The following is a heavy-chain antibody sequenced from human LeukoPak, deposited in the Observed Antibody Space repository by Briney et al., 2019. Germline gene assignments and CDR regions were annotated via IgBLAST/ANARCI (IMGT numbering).Heavy chain of an antibody. D-gene: IGHD2-2*01. CDR1: GYTLTELS. J-gene: IGHJ6*02. CDR2: FDPEDGET. Sequence: ASVKVSCKVSGYTLTELSMHWVRQAPGKGLEWMGGFDPEDGETIYAQKSQGRVTMTEDTSTDTAYMELSSLRSEDTAVYYCATSRSSYCSSTSCTNYYYYGMDVWGQGTTVTVSS. CDR3: ATSRSSYCSSTSCTNYYYYGMDV. V-gene: IGHV1-24*01.